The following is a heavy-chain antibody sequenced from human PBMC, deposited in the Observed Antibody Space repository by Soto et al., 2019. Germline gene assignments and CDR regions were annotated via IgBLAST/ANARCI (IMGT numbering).Heavy chain of an antibody. V-gene: IGHV4-34*01. J-gene: IGHJ6*02. CDR3: ARFSGSYYYAMDV. Sequence: PSETLSLSCAGYGVSFSGYYWSWIRQPPGKGLEWIGEINHSGVTNYKPSLKRRVTISVDTSKNQFSLQLKSVTAADTALYYCARFSGSYYYAMDVWGQGSTVT. CDR2: INHSGVT. CDR1: GVSFSGYY. D-gene: IGHD6-19*01.